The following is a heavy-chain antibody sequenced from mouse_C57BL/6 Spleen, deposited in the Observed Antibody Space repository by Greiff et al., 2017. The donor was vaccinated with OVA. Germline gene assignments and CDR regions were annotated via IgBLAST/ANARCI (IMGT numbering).Heavy chain of an antibody. CDR1: GYTFTSYW. CDR2: IHPNSGST. J-gene: IGHJ1*03. Sequence: QVQLQQPGAELVKPGASVKLSCKASGYTFTSYWMHWVKQRPGQGLEWIGMIHPNSGSTNYNEKFKSKATLTVDKSSSTAYMQLSNLTSEDSAVYYCAREDYYGSYTRYFDVWGTGTTVTVSS. D-gene: IGHD2-1*01. CDR3: AREDYYGSYTRYFDV. V-gene: IGHV1-64*01.